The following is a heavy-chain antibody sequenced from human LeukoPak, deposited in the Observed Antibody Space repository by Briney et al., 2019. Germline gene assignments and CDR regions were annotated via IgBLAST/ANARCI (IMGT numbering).Heavy chain of an antibody. CDR1: GYTFTSYD. J-gene: IGHJ4*02. CDR2: MNPNSGNT. V-gene: IGHV1-8*03. D-gene: IGHD3-3*01. Sequence: GASVKVSCKASGYTFTSYDINWVRQATGQGLGWMGWMNPNSGNTGYAQKFQGRVTITRNTSISTAYMELSSLRSEDTAVYYCARGAVCYDFWSGYLLCRFDYWGQGTLVTVSS. CDR3: ARGAVCYDFWSGYLLCRFDY.